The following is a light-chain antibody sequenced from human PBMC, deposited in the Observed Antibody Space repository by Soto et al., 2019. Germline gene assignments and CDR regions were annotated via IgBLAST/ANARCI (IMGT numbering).Light chain of an antibody. V-gene: IGLV2-14*03. CDR2: DVN. CDR1: SSDIGAYNF. J-gene: IGLJ2*01. Sequence: QSALTQPASVSGSPGQSITISCTGTSSDIGAYNFVSWYQQHPGKAPKLMFYDVNIRPSGVSIRFSGSKSGNTASLTISGLQAEDEADYYCTSWTTSTTMIFGGGTKLTVL. CDR3: TSWTTSTTMI.